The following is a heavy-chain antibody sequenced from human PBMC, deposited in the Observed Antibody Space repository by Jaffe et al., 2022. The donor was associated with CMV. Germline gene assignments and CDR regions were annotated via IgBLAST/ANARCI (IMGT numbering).Heavy chain of an antibody. CDR2: ISGSGGST. CDR1: GFTFSSYA. J-gene: IGHJ6*03. Sequence: EVQLVESGGGLVQPGGSLRLSCAASGFTFSSYAMSWVRQAPGKGLEWVSAISGSGGSTYYADSVKGRFTISRDNSKNTLYLQMNSLRAEDTAVYYCAKDAGGYSSGRGLGYYYMDVWGKGTTVTVSS. CDR3: AKDAGGYSSGRGLGYYYMDV. V-gene: IGHV3-23*04. D-gene: IGHD6-19*01.